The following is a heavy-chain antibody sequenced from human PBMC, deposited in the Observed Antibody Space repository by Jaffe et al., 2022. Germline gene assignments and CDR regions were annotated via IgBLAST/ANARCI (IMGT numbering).Heavy chain of an antibody. CDR2: ISSSSSYI. J-gene: IGHJ3*02. CDR3: AREGHRRPAFDI. CDR1: GFTFSSYS. V-gene: IGHV3-21*01. Sequence: EVQLVESGGGLVKPGGSLRLSCAASGFTFSSYSMNWVRQAPGKGLEWVSSISSSSSYIYYADSVKGRFTISRDNAKNSLYLQMNSLRAEDTAVYYCAREGHRRPAFDIWGQGTMVTVSS.